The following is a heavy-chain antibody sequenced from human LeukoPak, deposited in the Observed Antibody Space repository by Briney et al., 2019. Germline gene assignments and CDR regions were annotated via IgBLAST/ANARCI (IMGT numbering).Heavy chain of an antibody. J-gene: IGHJ4*02. CDR3: ARRYSSSWTFDY. CDR1: GFTFCNYN. V-gene: IGHV3-48*02. D-gene: IGHD6-13*01. CDR2: ISSSSSNTI. Sequence: GGSLRLSCAASGFTFCNYNMNWVRQAPGMGLEWVSYISSSSSNTIYYADSVKGRFTISRDNAKNSLYLQMNSLRDEDTAVYYCARRYSSSWTFDYWGQGTLVTVSS.